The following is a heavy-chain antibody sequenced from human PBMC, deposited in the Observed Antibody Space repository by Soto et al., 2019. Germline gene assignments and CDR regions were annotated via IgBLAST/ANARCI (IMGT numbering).Heavy chain of an antibody. CDR3: AKRGKGGATPFDY. CDR2: ISGRGGST. D-gene: IGHD1-26*01. Sequence: EVQLLGSGGGLVQPGGSLRLSCAASGFTFSSYAMSWVRQAPGKGLEWVSAISGRGGSTYYADSVKGRFTISRDNSKTTLYLQMNSLRAEDTAVYYCAKRGKGGATPFDYWGRGTLVTVSS. J-gene: IGHJ4*02. CDR1: GFTFSSYA. V-gene: IGHV3-23*01.